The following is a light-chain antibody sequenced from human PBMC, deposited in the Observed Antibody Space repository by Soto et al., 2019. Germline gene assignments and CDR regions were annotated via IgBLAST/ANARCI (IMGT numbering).Light chain of an antibody. Sequence: QSVLTQPASVSGSPGQSVTISCAGTSCDVGGYNFVSWYQQHPGKAPQLMIYDVSSRPSGVSNRFSGSKSGNTASLTISGLQAEDEADYYCSSYTSSYTYVFGTGTKVTVL. CDR2: DVS. J-gene: IGLJ1*01. CDR1: SCDVGGYNF. V-gene: IGLV2-14*03. CDR3: SSYTSSYTYV.